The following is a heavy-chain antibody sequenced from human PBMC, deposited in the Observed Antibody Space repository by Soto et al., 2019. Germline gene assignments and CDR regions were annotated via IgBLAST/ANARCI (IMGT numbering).Heavy chain of an antibody. J-gene: IGHJ5*02. Sequence: ASVKVSCKVSGYTLTELSMHWVRLAPGKGLEWMGVFDAEDGEGSYAQNFQGRVTMTVDTSTDTAYMEMSSLRSEDTAVYYCATALFPDYADAGGTFRPADLGGQETQVTVSS. D-gene: IGHD3-16*02. V-gene: IGHV1-24*01. CDR3: ATALFPDYADAGGTFRPADL. CDR2: FDAEDGEG. CDR1: GYTLTELS.